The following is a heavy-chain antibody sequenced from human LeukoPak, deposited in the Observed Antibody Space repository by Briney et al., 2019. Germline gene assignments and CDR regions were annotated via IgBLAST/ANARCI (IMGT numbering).Heavy chain of an antibody. CDR1: GFTFSSYA. J-gene: IGHJ4*02. CDR3: ASLPTHYDILTGRFDY. CDR2: ISGSGGST. V-gene: IGHV3-23*01. Sequence: GGSLRLSCAASGFTFSSYAMSWVCQAPGKGLEWVSAISGSGGSTYYADSVKGRFTISRDNSKNTLYLQMNSLRAEDTAVYYCASLPTHYDILTGRFDYWGQGTLVTVSS. D-gene: IGHD3-9*01.